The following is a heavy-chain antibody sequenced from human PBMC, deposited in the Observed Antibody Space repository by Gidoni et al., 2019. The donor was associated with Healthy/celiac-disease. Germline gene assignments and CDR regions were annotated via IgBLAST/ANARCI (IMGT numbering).Heavy chain of an antibody. CDR3: AKTINFDWFTPPDYYYYGMDV. D-gene: IGHD3-9*01. Sequence: QVQLVESGGGVVQPGRSLRLSCAASGFTFSSYGMHSVRQAPGKGLEWVAVISYDGSNKYYADSVKGRFTISRDNSKNTLYLQMNSLRAEDTAVYYCAKTINFDWFTPPDYYYYGMDVWGQGTTVTVSS. V-gene: IGHV3-30*18. CDR2: ISYDGSNK. CDR1: GFTFSSYG. J-gene: IGHJ6*02.